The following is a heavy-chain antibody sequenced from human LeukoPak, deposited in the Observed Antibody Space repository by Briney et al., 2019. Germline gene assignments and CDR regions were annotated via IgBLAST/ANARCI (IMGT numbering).Heavy chain of an antibody. Sequence: GGSLRLSCAASGFTFSSYGMNWVRQAPGKGLEWVSGISWNSGSIGYADSVKGRFTISRDNAKNSLYLQMNSLRAEDTALYYCAKDISSSSSEVFDYWGQGTLVTVSS. J-gene: IGHJ4*02. CDR1: GFTFSSYG. V-gene: IGHV3-9*01. CDR3: AKDISSSSSEVFDY. D-gene: IGHD6-6*01. CDR2: ISWNSGSI.